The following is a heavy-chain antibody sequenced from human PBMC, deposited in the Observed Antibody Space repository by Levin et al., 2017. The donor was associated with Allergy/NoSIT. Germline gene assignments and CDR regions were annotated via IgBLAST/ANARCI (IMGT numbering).Heavy chain of an antibody. CDR2: IYRGGTT. J-gene: IGHJ6*03. Sequence: GGSLRLSCAASGFTVSSNYMSWVRQAPGKGLEWVSLIYRGGTTYYADSVKGRFTISRNNSNNTLYLQMNSLRAEDTAVYYCARRYYGLVTYYMDVWGKGTTVTVAS. CDR1: GFTVSSNY. CDR3: ARRYYGLVTYYMDV. D-gene: IGHD3-10*01. V-gene: IGHV3-66*01.